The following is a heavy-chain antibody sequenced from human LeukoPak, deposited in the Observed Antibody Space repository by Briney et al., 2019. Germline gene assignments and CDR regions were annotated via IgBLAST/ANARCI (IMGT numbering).Heavy chain of an antibody. CDR2: INYSGST. Sequence: SETLSLTCTVSGGSISSDHWDWIRQPPGKGLECIGYINYSGSTNYNPPLRSRVTISVDTSKNHFSLRLSSVTAADTAVYYCARGSKNYDFWSGYYPPPYYYMDVWGKGTSVTVSS. CDR1: GGSISSDH. D-gene: IGHD3-3*01. J-gene: IGHJ6*03. CDR3: ARGSKNYDFWSGYYPPPYYYMDV. V-gene: IGHV4-59*01.